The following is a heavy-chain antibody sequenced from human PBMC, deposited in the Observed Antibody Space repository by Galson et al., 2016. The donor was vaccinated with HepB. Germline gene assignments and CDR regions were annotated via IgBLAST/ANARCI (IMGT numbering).Heavy chain of an antibody. Sequence: SLRLSCAASGFTFSSYAMSWVRQAPGKGLEWVSAISGSGGSTYYADSVKGRFTISRDNSKNTLYLQMNSLRAEDTAVYYCAKDGAPYWHYPPEGAFDIWGQGTMVTVSS. CDR3: AKDGAPYWHYPPEGAFDI. CDR1: GFTFSSYA. J-gene: IGHJ3*02. D-gene: IGHD3-3*02. V-gene: IGHV3-23*01. CDR2: ISGSGGST.